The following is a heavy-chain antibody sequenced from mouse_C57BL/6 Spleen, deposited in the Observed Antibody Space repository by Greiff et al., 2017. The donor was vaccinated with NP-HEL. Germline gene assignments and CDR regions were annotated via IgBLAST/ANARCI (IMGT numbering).Heavy chain of an antibody. V-gene: IGHV1-39*01. CDR3: ARGVYYGNYNYAMDY. Sequence: LVESGPELVKPGASVKISCKASGYSFTDYNMNWVKQSNGKSLEWIGVINPNYGTTSYNQKFKGKATLTVDQSSSTAYMQLNSLTSEDSAVYYCARGVYYGNYNYAMDYWGQGTSVTVSS. J-gene: IGHJ4*01. D-gene: IGHD2-1*01. CDR1: GYSFTDYN. CDR2: INPNYGTT.